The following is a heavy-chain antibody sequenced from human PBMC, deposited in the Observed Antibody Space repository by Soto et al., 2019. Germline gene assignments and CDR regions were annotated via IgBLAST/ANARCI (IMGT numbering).Heavy chain of an antibody. CDR1: GFTFSTYA. CDR3: ARNMRALWDGSYSPSISPDY. V-gene: IGHV3-30-3*01. D-gene: IGHD3-10*01. J-gene: IGHJ4*02. Sequence: QVQLVESGGGVVQPGRSLRLSCAASGFTFSTYALNWVRQSPGKGLEWVAVISYDGSNKYYAASVKGRFTISRDNSKNTLYLQMNSLTAEDTAVYYCARNMRALWDGSYSPSISPDYWGQGTLVTVAS. CDR2: ISYDGSNK.